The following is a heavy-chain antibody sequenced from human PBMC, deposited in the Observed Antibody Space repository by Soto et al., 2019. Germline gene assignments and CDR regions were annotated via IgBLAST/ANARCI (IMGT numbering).Heavy chain of an antibody. CDR3: AKNWNWGSLVH. Sequence: QVHLQESGPGLVKPSKTLSLTCTVSGDSISTDYWSWIRQSPGKGLEWIGFIYYGGSTNYNPSLKSRVTISVDTPKNQFSLKLSSVTAADTAVYYCAKNWNWGSLVHWGQGTLVTVSS. CDR1: GDSISTDY. CDR2: IYYGGST. V-gene: IGHV4-59*01. J-gene: IGHJ4*02. D-gene: IGHD7-27*01.